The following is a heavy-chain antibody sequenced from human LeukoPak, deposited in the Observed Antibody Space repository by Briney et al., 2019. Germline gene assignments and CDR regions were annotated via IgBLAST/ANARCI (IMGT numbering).Heavy chain of an antibody. V-gene: IGHV3-33*01. CDR2: IWYDGSNK. CDR3: ARKSITIFGVPYYYGMDV. Sequence: PGGSLRLSCAASGFTFSSYGMHWVRQAPGKGLEWVAVIWYDGSNKYYADSVKGRFTISRDNSKNTLYLQVNSLRAEDTAVYYCARKSITIFGVPYYYGMDVWGQGTTVTVSS. J-gene: IGHJ6*02. CDR1: GFTFSSYG. D-gene: IGHD3-3*01.